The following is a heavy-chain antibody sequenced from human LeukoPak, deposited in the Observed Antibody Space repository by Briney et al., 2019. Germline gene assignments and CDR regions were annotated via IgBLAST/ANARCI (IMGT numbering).Heavy chain of an antibody. D-gene: IGHD4-17*01. J-gene: IGHJ4*02. Sequence: ASVKVSCKASGYTFTSYGISWVRQAPGQGLEWMGWISAYNGNTNYAQKLQGRVTMTTDTATSTAYMELRSLRSDDTAVYYCARAPYGDYGSYFDYWGQGTLVTVSS. CDR1: GYTFTSYG. V-gene: IGHV1-18*01. CDR3: ARAPYGDYGSYFDY. CDR2: ISAYNGNT.